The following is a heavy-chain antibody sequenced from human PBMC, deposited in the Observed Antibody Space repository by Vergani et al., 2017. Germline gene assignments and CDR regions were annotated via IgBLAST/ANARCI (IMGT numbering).Heavy chain of an antibody. CDR1: GGTFSSYA. V-gene: IGHV1-69*12. CDR3: ARDMYYDYVWGSYRYTVAYYFDY. D-gene: IGHD3-16*02. CDR2: IIPIFGTA. Sequence: QVQLVQSGAEVKKPGSSVKVSCKASGGTFSSYAISWVRQAHGQGLEWMGGIIPIFGTANYAQKFQGRVTITADESTSTAYMELSSLRSEDTAVYYCARDMYYDYVWGSYRYTVAYYFDYWGQGTLVTVSS. J-gene: IGHJ4*02.